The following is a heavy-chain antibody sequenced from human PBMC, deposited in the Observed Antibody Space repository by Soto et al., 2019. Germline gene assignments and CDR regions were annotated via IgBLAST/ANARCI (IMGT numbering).Heavy chain of an antibody. CDR2: IRGDGGNT. V-gene: IGHV3-23*01. J-gene: IGHJ4*02. CDR3: ARGILGTNICY. D-gene: IGHD1-7*01. Sequence: LRLSCAASGFTFSSYVMSWVRQAPGKGLEWVSTIRGDGGNTYHADSVKGRFTISRDNSENTLYLQMNSLRVDDTALYYCARGILGTNICYWGQGTLVTVSS. CDR1: GFTFSSYV.